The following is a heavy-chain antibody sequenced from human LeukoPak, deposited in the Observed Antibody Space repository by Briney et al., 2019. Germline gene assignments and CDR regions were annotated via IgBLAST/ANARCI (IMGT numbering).Heavy chain of an antibody. J-gene: IGHJ4*02. Sequence: GSLRLSCAASGFTFSNYGMHWVRQAPGKGLEWVAVIWYDGSDKDYADSVKGRFTISRDKSKNTVYLQVNSLRAEDTAVYYCARVARGDKGDRHFDYWGQGTLVTVSS. CDR1: GFTFSNYG. D-gene: IGHD4-17*01. CDR3: ARVARGDKGDRHFDY. V-gene: IGHV3-33*01. CDR2: IWYDGSDK.